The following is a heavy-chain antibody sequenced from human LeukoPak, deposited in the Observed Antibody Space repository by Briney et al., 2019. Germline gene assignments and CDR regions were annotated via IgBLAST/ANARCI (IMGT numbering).Heavy chain of an antibody. CDR2: INSDGSRT. CDR1: GFTFSNYW. CDR3: ARRHLPVEGTGRDDY. V-gene: IGHV3-74*01. J-gene: IGHJ4*02. D-gene: IGHD6-19*01. Sequence: GGSLRLSCAASGFTFSNYWMHWVRQAPAKGLVWVSRINSDGSRTTYADSVKGRFTISRDNAKNTLYLQMNSLRAEDTAVYYCARRHLPVEGTGRDDYWGQGTLVTVSA.